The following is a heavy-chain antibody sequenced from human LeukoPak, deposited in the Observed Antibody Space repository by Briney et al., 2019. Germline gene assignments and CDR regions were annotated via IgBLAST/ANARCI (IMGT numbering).Heavy chain of an antibody. CDR1: GYTFTGYY. V-gene: IGHV1-2*02. D-gene: IGHD2-2*01. CDR2: INPNSGGT. Sequence: ASVKVSCKASGYTFTGYYMHWVRHAPGQGLEWMGWINPNSGGTNYAQKFQGRVTMTRDTSISTAYMELSRLRSDDTAVYYCARPTHSSSTSCQNWFDPWGQGTLVTVSS. CDR3: ARPTHSSSTSCQNWFDP. J-gene: IGHJ5*02.